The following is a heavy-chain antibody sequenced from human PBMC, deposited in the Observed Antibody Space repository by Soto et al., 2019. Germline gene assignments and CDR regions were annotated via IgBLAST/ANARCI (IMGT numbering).Heavy chain of an antibody. Sequence: SATPSLTCTFPCVSICTRYWSWMLKPAGGNPDWSGYIHYSGNTNYTHSLKSRVTISVDTSKNQFSLKLSSVTAADTAVYYCARHLGSHEHMYHYGSGSYYSAFDIWGQGTMVT. CDR3: ARHLGSHEHMYHYGSGSYYSAFDI. D-gene: IGHD3-10*01. CDR1: CVSICTRY. J-gene: IGHJ3*02. CDR2: IHYSGNT. V-gene: IGHV4-59*08.